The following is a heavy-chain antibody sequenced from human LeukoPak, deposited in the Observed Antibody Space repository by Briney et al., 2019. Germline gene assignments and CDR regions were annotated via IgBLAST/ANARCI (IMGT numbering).Heavy chain of an antibody. Sequence: PGGSLRLSCAASGFTFSSYTMHCVRQAPGKGLECVADISYDESNKYYAHSVKRRFTISRDNSKHTLYMQIYRARAENTCVYFGARDALMWELIDGGWFDPWGQGTLVTVSS. CDR3: ARDALMWELIDGGWFDP. CDR1: GFTFSSYT. CDR2: ISYDESNK. D-gene: IGHD1-26*01. J-gene: IGHJ5*02. V-gene: IGHV3-30-3*01.